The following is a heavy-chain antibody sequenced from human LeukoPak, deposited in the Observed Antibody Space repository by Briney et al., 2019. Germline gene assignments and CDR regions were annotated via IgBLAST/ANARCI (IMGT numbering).Heavy chain of an antibody. CDR3: ARVRAYCSSTSCPSWFDP. V-gene: IGHV4-59*01. CDR2: IYYSGSA. D-gene: IGHD2-2*01. CDR1: GGSISSYY. Sequence: SETLSLTCTVSGGSISSYYWSWIRQPPGKGLEWIGYIYYSGSANYNPSLKSRVTISVDTSKNQFSLKLSSVTAADTAVYYCARVRAYCSSTSCPSWFDPWGQGTLVTVSS. J-gene: IGHJ5*02.